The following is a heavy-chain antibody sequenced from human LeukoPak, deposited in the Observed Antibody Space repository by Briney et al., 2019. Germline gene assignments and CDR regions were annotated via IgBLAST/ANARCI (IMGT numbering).Heavy chain of an antibody. D-gene: IGHD3-3*01. CDR3: AHLTYDFWSGAYSNWFDP. CDR1: GGTFSSYA. J-gene: IGHJ5*02. V-gene: IGHV1-69*01. CDR2: IIPIFGTA. Sequence: SVKVSCKASGGTFSSYAISWVRQAPGQGLEWMGGIIPIFGTANYAQKFQGRVTITADESTSTAYMELSSLRSEDTAVYHCAHLTYDFWSGAYSNWFDPWGQGTLVTVSS.